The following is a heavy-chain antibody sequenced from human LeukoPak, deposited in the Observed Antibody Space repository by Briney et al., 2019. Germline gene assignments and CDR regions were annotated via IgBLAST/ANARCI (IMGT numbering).Heavy chain of an antibody. V-gene: IGHV3-30*03. CDR2: ISYDGSNK. Sequence: GGSLRLSCAASGFTFSSYGMHWVRQAPGKGLEWVAVISYDGSNKYYADSVKGRFTISRDNAKNSLYLQMNSLRAEDTAVYYCASRNSLFIWGQGTLVTVSS. CDR3: ASRNSLFI. CDR1: GFTFSSYG. D-gene: IGHD4-23*01. J-gene: IGHJ4*02.